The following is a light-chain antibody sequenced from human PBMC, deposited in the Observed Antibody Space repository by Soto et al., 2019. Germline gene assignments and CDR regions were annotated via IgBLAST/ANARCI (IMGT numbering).Light chain of an antibody. CDR3: QEFASN. CDR2: GAS. J-gene: IGKJ4*01. Sequence: EIVLAQVPGSLSVSPGERATLSCRASQSVGSNLAWYQHKPGQAPRLLIYGASNRATGIPDRFSGSGSGTDFILTINRLEPEDFAVYYCQEFASNFGGGTKVDIK. CDR1: QSVGSN. V-gene: IGKV3-20*01.